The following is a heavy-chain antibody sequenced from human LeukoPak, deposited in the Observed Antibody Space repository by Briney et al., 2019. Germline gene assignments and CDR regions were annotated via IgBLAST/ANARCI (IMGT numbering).Heavy chain of an antibody. CDR1: GFIFSHYS. Sequence: GGSLRLSCAASGFIFSHYSMNWVRQAPGKGLEWVSSISSDSRYIYYADSLKGRFTISRDNAKNSLYLQMNSLRAEDTAVYYCATDYAGNSLWYYYGLGVWGQGTTVTVSS. D-gene: IGHD4-23*01. CDR2: ISSDSRYI. J-gene: IGHJ6*02. CDR3: ATDYAGNSLWYYYGLGV. V-gene: IGHV3-21*01.